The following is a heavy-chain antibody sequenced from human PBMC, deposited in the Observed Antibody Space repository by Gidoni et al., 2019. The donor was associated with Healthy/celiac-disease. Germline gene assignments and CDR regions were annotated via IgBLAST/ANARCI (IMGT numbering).Heavy chain of an antibody. CDR1: GSTFSRYS. Sequence: EVQLVESGGGLVKPGGSLRLSCAASGSTFSRYSMNWGRQAPGKGVEWVSSISSSSSYIYYADSVKGRFTISRDNAKNSLYLQMNSLRAEDTAVYYCARDLLMVRGVLHYYGMDVWGQGTTVTVSS. CDR2: ISSSSSYI. V-gene: IGHV3-21*01. J-gene: IGHJ6*02. CDR3: ARDLLMVRGVLHYYGMDV. D-gene: IGHD3-10*01.